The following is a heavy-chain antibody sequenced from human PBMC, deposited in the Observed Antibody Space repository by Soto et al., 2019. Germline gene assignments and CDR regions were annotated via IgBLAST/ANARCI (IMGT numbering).Heavy chain of an antibody. J-gene: IGHJ4*02. CDR3: ARTTAVPNTLRSRYFFDY. Sequence: NPSEPLSLTCSFSGGSVSDKTYYWSWIRQPPGKRLEWIGYVYYSGTTNYNPSLKSRVTISVDLSKNRFSLRLSSVTTADTALYYCARTTAVPNTLRSRYFFDYWGQGTLVTVSS. V-gene: IGHV4-61*01. CDR2: VYYSGTT. CDR1: GGSVSDKTYY. D-gene: IGHD4-17*01.